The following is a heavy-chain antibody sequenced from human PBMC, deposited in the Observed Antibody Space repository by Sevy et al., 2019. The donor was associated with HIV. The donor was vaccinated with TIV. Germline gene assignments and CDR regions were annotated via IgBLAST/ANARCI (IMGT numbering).Heavy chain of an antibody. V-gene: IGHV1-69*06. Sequence: ASVKVSCKASGGTFSSYAISWVRQAPGQGLEWMGGIIPIFGTANYAQKFQGRVTITADKSTGTAYMELSSLRSEDTAVYYCASSSFGELSFYYYYYYMDVWGKGTTVTVSS. CDR3: ASSSFGELSFYYYYYYMDV. D-gene: IGHD3-16*02. CDR2: IIPIFGTA. J-gene: IGHJ6*03. CDR1: GGTFSSYA.